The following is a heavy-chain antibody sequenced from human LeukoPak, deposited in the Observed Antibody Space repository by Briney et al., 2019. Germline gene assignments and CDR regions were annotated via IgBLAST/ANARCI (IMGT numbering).Heavy chain of an antibody. CDR2: IRTKANNYAT. J-gene: IGHJ4*02. D-gene: IGHD6-13*01. CDR3: TRHTIAASGTAGDC. V-gene: IGHV3-73*01. Sequence: PGGSLRLSCAASGFTFSSYAMTWVRQASGKGLEWVGRIRTKANNYATAYAASVQGRFTISRDDSKTTAYLQMDSLKSEDTAVYYCTRHTIAASGTAGDCWGQGTLVTVSS. CDR1: GFTFSSYA.